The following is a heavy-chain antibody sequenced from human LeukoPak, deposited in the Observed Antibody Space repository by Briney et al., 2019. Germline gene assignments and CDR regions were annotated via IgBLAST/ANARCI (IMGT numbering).Heavy chain of an antibody. Sequence: SQTFSLTCAISGDSVSSNSAAWNWIRQSPSRGLEWLGRTYYRSKWYNDYAVSVKSRITINPDTSKNQFSLQLNSVTPEDTAVYYCAREDLFGSGRVRGDAFDIWGQGTMVTVSS. D-gene: IGHD3-3*01. J-gene: IGHJ3*02. CDR3: AREDLFGSGRVRGDAFDI. V-gene: IGHV6-1*01. CDR2: TYYRSKWYN. CDR1: GDSVSSNSAA.